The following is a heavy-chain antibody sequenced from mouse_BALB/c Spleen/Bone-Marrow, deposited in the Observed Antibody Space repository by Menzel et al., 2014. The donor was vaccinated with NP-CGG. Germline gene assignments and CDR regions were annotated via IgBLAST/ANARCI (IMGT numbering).Heavy chain of an antibody. V-gene: IGHV1-66*01. J-gene: IGHJ1*01. CDR3: ARHYYYGNYYFRYFDV. CDR1: GFTFSSTY. Sequence: QVHVKQSGAELVKPGASVKLSCKTSGFTFSSTYINWLRSKPGQSLEWIAWISAGTGNTNFYQISTGKAQLTVDSSSSTAYMQFSGLTTEDSAIYYCARHYYYGNYYFRYFDVWGAGTTVTVSS. D-gene: IGHD1-1*01. CDR2: ISAGTGNT.